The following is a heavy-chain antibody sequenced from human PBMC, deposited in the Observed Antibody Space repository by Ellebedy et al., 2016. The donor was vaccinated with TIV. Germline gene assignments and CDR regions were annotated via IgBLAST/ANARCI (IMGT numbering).Heavy chain of an antibody. CDR3: AKSALVATISTDY. CDR2: ISGSGGST. V-gene: IGHV3-23*01. CDR1: GFTFSGYA. Sequence: GESLKISCAASGFTFSGYAVSWVRQAPGKGLEWVSAISGSGGSTYYADSVKGRFTISRDNSKNTLYLQMNSLRAEDTAVYYCAKSALVATISTDYWGQGTLVTVSS. D-gene: IGHD5-24*01. J-gene: IGHJ4*02.